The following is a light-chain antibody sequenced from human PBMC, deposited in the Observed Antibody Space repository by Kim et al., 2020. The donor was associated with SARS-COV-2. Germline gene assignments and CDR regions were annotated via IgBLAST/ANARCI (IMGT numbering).Light chain of an antibody. CDR1: SGSVSTSYQ. CDR2: STN. V-gene: IGLV8-61*01. J-gene: IGLJ3*02. CDR3: VLYMGSGISGGV. Sequence: QTVVTQEPSFSVSPGGTVTLTCGLSSGSVSTSYQPSWYQQTPGQAPRTLIYSTNIRSSGVPDRFSGSILGNKAALTITGAQADDESDYYCVLYMGSGISGGVFGGGTQLTVL.